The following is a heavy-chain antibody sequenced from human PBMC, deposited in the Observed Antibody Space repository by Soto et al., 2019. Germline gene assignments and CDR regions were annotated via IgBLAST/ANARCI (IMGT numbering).Heavy chain of an antibody. D-gene: IGHD3-10*01. V-gene: IGHV1-58*01. CDR2: IVVGSGNT. J-gene: IGHJ6*02. CDR3: AADRLTRGLYYYYGMDV. Sequence: QMQLVQSGPEVKKPGTSVKVSCKASGFTFTSSAVQWVRQARGQRLEWIGWIVVGSGNTNYAQKFQERVTITRDMSTSTAYMELSSLRSEDTAVYYCAADRLTRGLYYYYGMDVWGQGTTVTVSS. CDR1: GFTFTSSA.